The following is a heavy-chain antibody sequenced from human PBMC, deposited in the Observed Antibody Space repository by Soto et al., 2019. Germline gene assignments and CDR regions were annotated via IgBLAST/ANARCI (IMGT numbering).Heavy chain of an antibody. D-gene: IGHD3-3*01. V-gene: IGHV4-39*01. Sequence: SETLSLTCTVSGGSISSTNYYWGWIRQPPGKGLGWIGSIYYSGSTYYNPSLKSRVAISVDTSKSQFYLKLSSVTAADTAVYYCARGVYDYWSGYYAGSGLDVWGQGTTVTVSS. CDR3: ARGVYDYWSGYYAGSGLDV. CDR1: GGSISSTNYY. J-gene: IGHJ6*02. CDR2: IYYSGST.